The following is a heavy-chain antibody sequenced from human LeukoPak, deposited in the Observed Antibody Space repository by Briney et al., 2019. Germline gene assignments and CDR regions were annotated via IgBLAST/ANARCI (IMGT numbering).Heavy chain of an antibody. CDR1: GDTFSSNSAA. V-gene: IGHV6-1*01. Sequence: SQTLSLTCAISGDTFSSNSAAWNWLRQSPSRGLEWLGRTYFRSKWYNDYAESLKGRISINPDTSKNQFSLHLNSVNPEDTAVYYCANFYLDTWSQGSLVTVSS. D-gene: IGHD2/OR15-2a*01. J-gene: IGHJ5*02. CDR2: TYFRSKWYN. CDR3: ANFYLDT.